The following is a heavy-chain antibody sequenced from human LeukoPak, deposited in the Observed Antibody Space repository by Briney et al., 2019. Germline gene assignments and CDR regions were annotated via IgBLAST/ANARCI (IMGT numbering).Heavy chain of an antibody. CDR3: AKSQGLSYYFDY. CDR2: ISGSGGST. Sequence: GGSLRLSCVASGFTFSSYAMSWVRQAPGKGLEWVSAISGSGGSTYYADSVKGRFTISRDNSKNTLYLQMNSLRAEDTAVYYCAKSQGLSYYFDYWGQGTLVTVSS. V-gene: IGHV3-23*01. CDR1: GFTFSSYA. J-gene: IGHJ4*02.